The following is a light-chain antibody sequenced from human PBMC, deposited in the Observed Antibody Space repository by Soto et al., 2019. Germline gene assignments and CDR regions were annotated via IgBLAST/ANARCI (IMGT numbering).Light chain of an antibody. J-gene: IGKJ5*01. CDR1: QSVGSTY. CDR2: GAS. V-gene: IGKV3D-15*01. CDR3: QQYNQWPPVT. Sequence: EIVLTQSPGTLSLSPGERATLSCRASQSVGSTYLAWYQHKPGQAPSLLIYGASSRATGIPDRFSGSGSGTEFTLTINSLQSEDFAVYYCQQYNQWPPVTFGQGTRLEIK.